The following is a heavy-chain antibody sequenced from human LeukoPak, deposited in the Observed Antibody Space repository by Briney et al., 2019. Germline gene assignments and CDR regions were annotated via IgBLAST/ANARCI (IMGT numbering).Heavy chain of an antibody. V-gene: IGHV4-39*07. CDR1: GGSISSSSYY. Sequence: SETLSLTCTVSGGSISSSSYYWGWIRQPPGKGLEWIGSIYYSGGTYYNPSLKSRVTISVDTSKNQFSLKLSSVTAADTAVYYCARGWHSMGPWFDPWGQGTLVTVSS. CDR3: ARGWHSMGPWFDP. CDR2: IYYSGGT. J-gene: IGHJ5*02. D-gene: IGHD4-11*01.